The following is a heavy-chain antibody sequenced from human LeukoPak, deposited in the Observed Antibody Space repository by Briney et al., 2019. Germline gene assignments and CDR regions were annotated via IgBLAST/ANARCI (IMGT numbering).Heavy chain of an antibody. CDR2: INSDGSST. D-gene: IGHD1-26*01. J-gene: IGHJ4*02. CDR1: GFTFSSYW. V-gene: IGHV3-74*01. CDR3: ARPIDGSFDY. Sequence: PGGSLRLSCAASGFTFSSYWMHWVRQAPGKGLVWVSRINSDGSSTSYADSVKGRFTTSRDDAKNTLYLQMNTLRAEDTAVYYCARPIDGSFDYWGQGTLVTVSS.